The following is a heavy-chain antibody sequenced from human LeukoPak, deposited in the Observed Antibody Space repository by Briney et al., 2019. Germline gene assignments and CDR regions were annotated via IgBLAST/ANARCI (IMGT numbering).Heavy chain of an antibody. CDR3: AKDHDYYYMDV. CDR1: GFTFSSYE. V-gene: IGHV3-30*18. CDR2: ISYDGSNK. J-gene: IGHJ6*03. Sequence: GGSLRLSCAASGFTFSSYEMNWVRQAPGKGLEWVAVISYDGSNKYYADSVKGRFTISRDNSKNTLYLQMNSLRAEDTAVYYCAKDHDYYYMDVWGKGTTVTVSS.